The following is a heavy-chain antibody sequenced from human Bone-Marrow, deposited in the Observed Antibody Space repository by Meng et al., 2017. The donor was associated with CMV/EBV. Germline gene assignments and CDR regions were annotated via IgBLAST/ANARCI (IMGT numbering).Heavy chain of an antibody. V-gene: IGHV3-30*02. Sequence: GESLKIYCAASGFTFSSYGMHWVRQAPGKGLEWVAFIRYDGSNKYYADSVKGRFTISRDNSKNTLYLQMNSLRAEDTAVYYCVKDKQLASFYYWGQGTLVTSPQ. CDR3: VKDKQLASFYY. J-gene: IGHJ4*02. CDR2: IRYDGSNK. CDR1: GFTFSSYG. D-gene: IGHD6-13*01.